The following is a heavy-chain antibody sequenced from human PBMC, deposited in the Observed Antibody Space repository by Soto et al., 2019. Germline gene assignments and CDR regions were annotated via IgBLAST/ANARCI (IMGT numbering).Heavy chain of an antibody. J-gene: IGHJ5*02. CDR2: IDPSDSYT. CDR3: ARWGYCSGGSCYGFDP. V-gene: IGHV5-10-1*01. D-gene: IGHD2-15*01. CDR1: GYSFTSYW. Sequence: GESLKISCKGSGYSFTSYWISWVRQMPGKGLEWMGRIDPSDSYTNYSPSFQGHVTISADKSISTAYLQWSSLKASDTAMYYCARWGYCSGGSCYGFDPWGQGTLVTVPQ.